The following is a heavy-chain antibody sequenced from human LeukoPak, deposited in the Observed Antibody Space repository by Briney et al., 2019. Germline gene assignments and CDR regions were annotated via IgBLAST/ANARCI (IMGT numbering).Heavy chain of an antibody. Sequence: GGSLRLSCAASGFTFSSYAMSWVRQAPGKGLEWVSAISGSGGSTYYADSVKGRFTISRDNSKNTLYLQMNSLRAEDTAVYYCARWEDYGDYLTVDDYWGQGTLVTVSS. V-gene: IGHV3-23*01. CDR1: GFTFSSYA. CDR3: ARWEDYGDYLTVDDY. J-gene: IGHJ4*02. D-gene: IGHD4-17*01. CDR2: ISGSGGST.